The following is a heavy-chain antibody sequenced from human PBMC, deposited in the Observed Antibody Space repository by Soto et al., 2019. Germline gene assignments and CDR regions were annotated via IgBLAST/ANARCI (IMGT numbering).Heavy chain of an antibody. Sequence: EVQLLESGGDLVQPGGSLRLSCVASGFTFGSRAMSWVRQAPGEGLEWVSTITDTGGDTKYADSVRGRFTISRDNSKNTLYLQMNSLRAEDTAVYYCAKDSSGKYGVFDYWGQGTLVTVSS. D-gene: IGHD6-19*01. CDR1: GFTFGSRA. CDR3: AKDSSGKYGVFDY. CDR2: ITDTGGDT. V-gene: IGHV3-23*01. J-gene: IGHJ4*02.